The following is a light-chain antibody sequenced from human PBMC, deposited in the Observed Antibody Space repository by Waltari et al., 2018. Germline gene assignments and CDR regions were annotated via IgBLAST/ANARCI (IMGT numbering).Light chain of an antibody. V-gene: IGLV2-8*01. CDR1: SRDVGAYDY. CDR2: EVT. J-gene: IGLJ3*02. CDR3: CSYAGHSWV. Sequence: QSALTQPPSASGSPGQSVTISCSGPSRDVGAYDYVSWYQQHPGKAPKLMIYEVTERPSGVPDRFSGSKSDNTASLTVSGLQADDEADYYCCSYAGHSWVFGGGTRLTVL.